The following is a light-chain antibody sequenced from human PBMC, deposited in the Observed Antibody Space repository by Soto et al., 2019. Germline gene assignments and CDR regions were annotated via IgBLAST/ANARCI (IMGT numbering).Light chain of an antibody. Sequence: DIQMTQSPSSVSASVGDRATITCRASQGVSTGLAWYQQKPGKAPNLLIDTASSLQSGVPSRFSGSGSGTDFTLTSSSLQHEDFETYYCQQTTPFPLTFGGGTKLEI. V-gene: IGKV1D-12*01. CDR2: TAS. CDR1: QGVSTG. CDR3: QQTTPFPLT. J-gene: IGKJ4*01.